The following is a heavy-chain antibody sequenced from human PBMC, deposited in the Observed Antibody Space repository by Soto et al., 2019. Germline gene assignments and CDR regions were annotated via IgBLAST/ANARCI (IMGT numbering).Heavy chain of an antibody. CDR1: GGSISSYY. V-gene: IGHV4-59*01. Sequence: SETLSLTCTVSGGSISSYYWSWVRQPPGKGLEWIGYIYYSGSTNYNPSLKSRVTISVDTSKNQFSLKLSSVTAADTVVYYCARVRGHLVAARGWFDHWGQGTLVTVSS. CDR2: IYYSGST. CDR3: ARVRGHLVAARGWFDH. D-gene: IGHD6-6*01. J-gene: IGHJ5*02.